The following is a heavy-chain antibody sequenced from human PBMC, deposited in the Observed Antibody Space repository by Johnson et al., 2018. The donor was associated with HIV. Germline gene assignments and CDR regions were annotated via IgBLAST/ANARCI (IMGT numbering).Heavy chain of an antibody. CDR3: ARDATPWGGAYVGYAFDL. CDR2: ISSSGSSV. V-gene: IGHV3-11*04. J-gene: IGHJ3*01. CDR1: GFTFSAYY. D-gene: IGHD4-17*01. Sequence: QVQLVESGGGLVKPGGSLRLSCAASGFTFSAYYMSWIRQAPGKGLECLAYISSSGSSVYFTDSVKGRLTISRDNPKNSLHLQMNSLRAEDTAVYYCARDATPWGGAYVGYAFDLWGQGTMVAVSS.